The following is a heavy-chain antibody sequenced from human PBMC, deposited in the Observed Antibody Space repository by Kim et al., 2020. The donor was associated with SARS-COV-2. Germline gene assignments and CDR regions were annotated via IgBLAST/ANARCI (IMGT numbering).Heavy chain of an antibody. CDR3: ARQKAQKGEWGFDY. D-gene: IGHD3-16*01. J-gene: IGHJ4*01. CDR1: GDSFTTKSFY. Sequence: SETLSLTCSVSGDSFTTKSFYWGWFRQPPGKGLEWIGSVSNSGNSDHYNPPLKSRVAISIDTSKDLLSLKLRSVTAADTAVYYCARQKAQKGEWGFDYWG. CDR2: VSNSGNSD. V-gene: IGHV4-39*01.